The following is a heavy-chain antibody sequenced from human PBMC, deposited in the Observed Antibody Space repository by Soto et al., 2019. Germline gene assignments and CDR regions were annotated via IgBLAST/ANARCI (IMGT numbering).Heavy chain of an antibody. Sequence: VGSLRISWAASGFTFSSYGMHWVRQAPGKGLEWVAVIWYDGSNKYYADSVKGRFTISRDNSKNTLYLQMNSLRAEDTAVYYCARVKAGSGPGPYYGMDVWGQGTTVTVSS. D-gene: IGHD3-3*01. CDR1: GFTFSSYG. CDR3: ARVKAGSGPGPYYGMDV. V-gene: IGHV3-33*08. CDR2: IWYDGSNK. J-gene: IGHJ6*02.